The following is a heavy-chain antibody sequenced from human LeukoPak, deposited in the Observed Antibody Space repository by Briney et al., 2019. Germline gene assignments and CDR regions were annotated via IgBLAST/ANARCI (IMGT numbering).Heavy chain of an antibody. J-gene: IGHJ4*02. V-gene: IGHV3-48*02. Sequence: GGSLLLSCAASGFTFSNYNMNWVRQAPGKGLEWVSYITSRSSSIYYADSVKGRFTISRDNSQNSLYLQMNSLRDEDTAVYYCARDSRFGKLLIPYFDYWGQGTLVTVSS. CDR1: GFTFSNYN. CDR2: ITSRSSSI. CDR3: ARDSRFGKLLIPYFDY. D-gene: IGHD3-10*01.